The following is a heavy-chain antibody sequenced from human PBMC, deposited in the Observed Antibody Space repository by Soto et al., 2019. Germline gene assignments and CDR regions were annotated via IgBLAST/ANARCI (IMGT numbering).Heavy chain of an antibody. Sequence: GGSLRLSCAASGFTFSSYTMNWVRQAPGKGLEWVSSISSDNTYIYYEDSVKGRFTISRDNAKNSLYLQMNSLRAEDTAVYYCARLKASDYYTMDVWGQGTTVTVSS. D-gene: IGHD6-6*01. CDR3: ARLKASDYYTMDV. CDR1: GFTFSSYT. J-gene: IGHJ6*02. CDR2: ISSDNTYI. V-gene: IGHV3-21*01.